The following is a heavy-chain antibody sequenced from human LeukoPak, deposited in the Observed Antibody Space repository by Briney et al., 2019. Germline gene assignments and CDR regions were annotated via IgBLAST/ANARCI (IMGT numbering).Heavy chain of an antibody. Sequence: ASVKVSCKASGYTFTSYGISWVRQAPGQGLEWMGWISAYNGNTNYAQKLQGRVTMTTDTSTSTAYMELRGLRSDDTAVYYCARDASRYNWTEGNWFDPWGQGTLVTVSS. J-gene: IGHJ5*02. V-gene: IGHV1-18*01. D-gene: IGHD1-20*01. CDR1: GYTFTSYG. CDR2: ISAYNGNT. CDR3: ARDASRYNWTEGNWFDP.